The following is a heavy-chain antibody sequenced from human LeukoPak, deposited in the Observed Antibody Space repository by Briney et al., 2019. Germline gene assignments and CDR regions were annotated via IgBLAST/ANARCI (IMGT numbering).Heavy chain of an antibody. D-gene: IGHD3-22*01. CDR3: AREVATSYYDSGAYYRQTETFDF. J-gene: IGHJ3*01. CDR2: VGYRGGT. V-gene: IGHV4-61*01. Sequence: SETLSLTCSVSGASVYSDSSYWTWIRQAPGKRLEWIGYVGYRGGTKYNASLKSRVTISLEMSKNQFSLKLNSVIAADTAVYYCAREVATSYYDSGAYYRQTETFDFWGQGKMVTVSS. CDR1: GASVYSDSSY.